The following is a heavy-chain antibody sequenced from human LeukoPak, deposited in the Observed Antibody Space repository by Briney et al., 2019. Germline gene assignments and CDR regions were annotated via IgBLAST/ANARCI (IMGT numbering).Heavy chain of an antibody. CDR2: IFYSGST. CDR1: GGSINNYY. Sequence: SETLSLTCTVSGGSINNYYWGWIRQPPGKGLEWIGNIFYSGSTYYSPSLRSRVTISLDTSRNQFSLKLNSVTAADTAVYYCAKSNGYGLVDIWGQGTMVTVSS. J-gene: IGHJ3*02. CDR3: AKSNGYGLVDI. V-gene: IGHV4-39*07. D-gene: IGHD3-10*01.